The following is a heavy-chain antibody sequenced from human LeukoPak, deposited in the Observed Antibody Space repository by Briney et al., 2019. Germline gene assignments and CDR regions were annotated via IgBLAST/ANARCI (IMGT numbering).Heavy chain of an antibody. D-gene: IGHD1-26*01. Sequence: PSETLSLTRTVSGGSISSGDYYWSWIRQPPGKGLEWIGYIYYSGSTYYNPSLKSRVTISVDTSKNQFSLKLSSVTAADTAVYYCAREGTVGATIGGCFDYWGQGTLVTVSS. V-gene: IGHV4-30-4*01. CDR1: GGSISSGDYY. CDR3: AREGTVGATIGGCFDY. CDR2: IYYSGST. J-gene: IGHJ4*02.